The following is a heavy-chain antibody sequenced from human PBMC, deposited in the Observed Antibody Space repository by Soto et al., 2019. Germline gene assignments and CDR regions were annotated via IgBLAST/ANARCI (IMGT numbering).Heavy chain of an antibody. J-gene: IGHJ4*02. CDR1: GYNFTKNL. Sequence: PVESLKISCKFTGYNFTKNLILLVLQMPGKGLDCVGIIYPGYSESRHSPSFQRQVTISVDKSKNTAFLHWSSLQASGTPIHYCFTLDGDASTGLDYWGQGTLVKVYS. D-gene: IGHD2-21*02. CDR2: IYPGYSES. V-gene: IGHV5-51*01. CDR3: FTLDGDASTGLDY.